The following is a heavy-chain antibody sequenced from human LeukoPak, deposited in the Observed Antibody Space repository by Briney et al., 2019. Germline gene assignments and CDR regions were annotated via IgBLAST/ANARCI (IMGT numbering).Heavy chain of an antibody. CDR3: GRDAPGYSYGYGYYYMDV. V-gene: IGHV4-59*12. J-gene: IGHJ6*03. Sequence: SETLSLTCTVSGGSIRSCYWIWIRQPPGKGLEGIGYIHYTGSTNYNPSLKTRVTISVDTSKNQFSLKVRSMTAADTAVYYWGRDAPGYSYGYGYYYMDVWGKGTTVTISS. CDR2: IHYTGST. D-gene: IGHD5-18*01. CDR1: GGSIRSCY.